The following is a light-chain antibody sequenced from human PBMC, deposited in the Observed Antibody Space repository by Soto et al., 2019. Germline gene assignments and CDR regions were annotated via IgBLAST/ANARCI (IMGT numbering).Light chain of an antibody. CDR2: DAS. CDR1: QSVSSY. V-gene: IGKV3-11*01. J-gene: IGKJ2*01. Sequence: EIVLTQSPATLSLSPGERATLSCRASQSVSSYLAWYQQKPGQAPRLLIYDASNRATGIPARFSGSWSGTDFTLTISSLEPEEFAVYYCQQRSNWLVTFGQGTKLEIK. CDR3: QQRSNWLVT.